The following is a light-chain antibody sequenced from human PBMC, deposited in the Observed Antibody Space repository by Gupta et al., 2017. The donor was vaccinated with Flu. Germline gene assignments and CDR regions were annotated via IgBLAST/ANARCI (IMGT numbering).Light chain of an antibody. CDR1: KIGSES. CDR3: QVWDYQRDDPLYV. V-gene: IGLV3-21*02. J-gene: IGLJ1*01. CDR2: DVS. Sequence: TARITCGGDKIGSESVHWYQQKPGHAPVVVVYDVSDRPSWFPELASGSKSGNTATLTISRVEAGDEAAYYCQVWDYQRDDPLYVFGTGTKLTVL.